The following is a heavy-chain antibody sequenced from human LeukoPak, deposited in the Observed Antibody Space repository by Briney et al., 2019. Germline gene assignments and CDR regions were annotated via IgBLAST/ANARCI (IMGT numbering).Heavy chain of an antibody. J-gene: IGHJ4*02. CDR2: IYYSGST. D-gene: IGHD3-16*01. CDR3: ARHGGGAADFGY. V-gene: IGHV4-59*08. Sequence: PSETLSLTCTVTGGSIDGYFWSWIRQPPGKGLEWIGYIYYSGSTNYNPSLRSRVTISVDTSKNQFSLRLSSVTAADTAVYYCARHGGGAADFGYWGQGTLVTVSS. CDR1: GGSIDGYF.